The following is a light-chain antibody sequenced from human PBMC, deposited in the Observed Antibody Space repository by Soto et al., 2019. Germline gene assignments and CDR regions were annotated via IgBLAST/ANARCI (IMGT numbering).Light chain of an antibody. Sequence: EIVMTQSPATLSVSPGERATLSCRASQSFSINLAWYQQKPGQAPRLLIYVASTRATGIPARFSGSGSGTEFTLTITSLQSEDFAVSYCQQYKNYPPAITFGGGTKVEIK. J-gene: IGKJ4*01. CDR1: QSFSIN. CDR3: QQYKNYPPAIT. V-gene: IGKV3-15*01. CDR2: VAS.